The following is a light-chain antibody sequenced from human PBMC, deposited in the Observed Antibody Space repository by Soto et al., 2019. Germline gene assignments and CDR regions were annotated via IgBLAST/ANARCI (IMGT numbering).Light chain of an antibody. Sequence: EIVMTQSPATLSVSPGERATLSCRASQSVSGNLAWNQQKPSQAPRLLIYAASTRATGIPARFSGSGSGTEFTLTISSLQSEDFAVYYSQQYKNWPPITFGQGTRLEIK. CDR3: QQYKNWPPIT. CDR1: QSVSGN. V-gene: IGKV3-15*01. CDR2: AAS. J-gene: IGKJ5*01.